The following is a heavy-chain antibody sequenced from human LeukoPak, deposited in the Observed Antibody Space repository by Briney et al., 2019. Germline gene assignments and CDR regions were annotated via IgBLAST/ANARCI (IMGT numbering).Heavy chain of an antibody. J-gene: IGHJ4*02. D-gene: IGHD5-18*01. Sequence: SETLSLTCTVSGGSISSYYWSWIRQPPGKGLEWIGYIYYSGITNYNPSLKSRVTISVDTSKHQFFLKLSSVTAADTAVYYCARAPGYSYGSFDYWGQGTLVTVSS. V-gene: IGHV4-59*01. CDR2: IYYSGIT. CDR1: GGSISSYY. CDR3: ARAPGYSYGSFDY.